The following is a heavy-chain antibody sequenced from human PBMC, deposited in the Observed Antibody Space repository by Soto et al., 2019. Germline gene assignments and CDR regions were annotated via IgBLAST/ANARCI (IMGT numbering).Heavy chain of an antibody. V-gene: IGHV1-18*04. CDR1: GYTFTRHG. Sequence: GASVKVSCKASGYTFTRHGISWVRLAPGQRLEWMGWISAYNGNTNYAQKLQGRVTMTTDTSTSTAYMELRSLRSDDTAVYYCARGLSNWNYVGGYWFDPWGQGTLVT. CDR2: ISAYNGNT. CDR3: ARGLSNWNYVGGYWFDP. D-gene: IGHD1-7*01. J-gene: IGHJ5*02.